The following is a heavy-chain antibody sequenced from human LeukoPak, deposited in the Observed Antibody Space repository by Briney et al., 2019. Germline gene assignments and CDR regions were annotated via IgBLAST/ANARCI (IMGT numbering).Heavy chain of an antibody. CDR1: GGTISSSSYY. Sequence: PSETLSLTCTVSGGTISSSSYYWGWIRQPPGKGLEWIGSIYYSGSTYYNPSLKSRVTISVDTSKNQFSLKLSSVTAADTAVYYCASGGYSGYGYYYYGMDVWGQGTTVPVSS. CDR3: ASGGYSGYGYYYYGMDV. V-gene: IGHV4-39*01. D-gene: IGHD5-12*01. J-gene: IGHJ6*02. CDR2: IYYSGST.